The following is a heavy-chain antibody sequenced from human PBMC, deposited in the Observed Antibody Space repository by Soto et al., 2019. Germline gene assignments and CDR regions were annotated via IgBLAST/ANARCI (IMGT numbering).Heavy chain of an antibody. D-gene: IGHD3-10*01. CDR1: GFTFSSYD. CDR2: IGTAGDT. Sequence: EVQLVESGGGLVQPGGSLRLSCAASGFTFSSYDMHWVRQATGKGLEWVSAIGTAGDTYYPGSVKGRFTISRENAKNSLYLQMNSLRAEDTAVYYCARGSMVRGVITYYDYGMDVWGQGTTVTVSS. V-gene: IGHV3-13*01. J-gene: IGHJ6*02. CDR3: ARGSMVRGVITYYDYGMDV.